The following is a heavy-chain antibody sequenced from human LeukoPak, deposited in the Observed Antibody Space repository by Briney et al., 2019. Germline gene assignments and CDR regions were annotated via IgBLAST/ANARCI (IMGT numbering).Heavy chain of an antibody. J-gene: IGHJ6*04. CDR1: GYTLTELS. Sequence: GASVKVSCKVSGYTLTELSMHWVRQAPGKGLEWMGGVDPEDGETIYAQKFQGRVTMTEDTSTDTAYMELSRLRSEDTAVYYRATSSYYYDLVAVWGKGTTVTVSS. V-gene: IGHV1-24*01. CDR2: VDPEDGET. D-gene: IGHD3-22*01. CDR3: ATSSYYYDLVAV.